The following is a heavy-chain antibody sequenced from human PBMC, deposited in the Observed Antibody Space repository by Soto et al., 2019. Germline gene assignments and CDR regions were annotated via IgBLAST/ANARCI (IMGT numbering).Heavy chain of an antibody. CDR3: AGPPELTRIYYYYGMDV. V-gene: IGHV1-69*12. D-gene: IGHD1-7*01. CDR1: GGTFSSYA. CDR2: IIPIFGTA. Sequence: QVQLVQSGAEVKKPGSSVKVSCKASGGTFSSYAISWARQAPGQGLEWMGGIIPIFGTANYAQKFQGRVTITADESTSTAYMELSSLRSEDTAVYYCAGPPELTRIYYYYGMDVWGQGTTVTVSS. J-gene: IGHJ6*02.